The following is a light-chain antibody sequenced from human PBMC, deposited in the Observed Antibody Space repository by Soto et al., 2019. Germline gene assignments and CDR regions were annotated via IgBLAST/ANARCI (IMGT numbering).Light chain of an antibody. V-gene: IGKV3-20*01. CDR2: DAS. J-gene: IGKJ4*01. Sequence: EIVLTQSPGTLSLSPGERATLSCRASQSVGNNQLAWYQQKPGQAPRFLIYDASSRATGVPDRFSGSGSGTDFTLTISRLEPEDFAVYYCQQYGSTPLTFGGGTKV. CDR1: QSVGNNQ. CDR3: QQYGSTPLT.